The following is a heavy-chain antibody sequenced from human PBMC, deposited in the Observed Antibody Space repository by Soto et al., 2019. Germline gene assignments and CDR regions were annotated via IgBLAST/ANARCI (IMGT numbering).Heavy chain of an antibody. CDR3: ARDRGGGGKFDP. CDR1: GGSISSGGYS. CDR2: IYHSGST. Sequence: SETLSLTCAVSGGSISSGGYSWSWIRQPPGKGLEWIGYIYHSGSTYYNPSLKSRVTISVDRSKNQFSLKLSSVTAADTAVYYCARDRGGGGKFDPWGQGTLVTVS. D-gene: IGHD2-15*01. J-gene: IGHJ5*02. V-gene: IGHV4-30-2*01.